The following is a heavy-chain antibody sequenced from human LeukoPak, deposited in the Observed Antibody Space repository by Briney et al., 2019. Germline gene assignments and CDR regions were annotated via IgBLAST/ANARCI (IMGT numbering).Heavy chain of an antibody. D-gene: IGHD4-23*01. V-gene: IGHV4-30-2*01. Sequence: SETLSLTCTVSDGSISSGAYYCTWVRQPPGKGLEWIGYIYHSGSTHFNPSLKSRVTMSLDTSKNQFSLNLSSVTAADTAVYHCARHPADCRGEDCYFDLWGRGTLVTVSS. CDR1: DGSISSGAYY. CDR3: ARHPADCRGEDCYFDL. CDR2: IYHSGST. J-gene: IGHJ2*01.